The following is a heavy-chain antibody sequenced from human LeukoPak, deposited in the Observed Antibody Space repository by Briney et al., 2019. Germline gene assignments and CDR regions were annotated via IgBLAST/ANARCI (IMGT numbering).Heavy chain of an antibody. Sequence: SVEVSCKASGGTFSSYAISWVRQAPGQGLEWMGRIIPILGIANYAQKFQGRVTITADKSTSTAYMELSSLRSEDTAVYYCARVLSYSGYPRCFDYWGQGTLVTVSS. D-gene: IGHD5-12*01. J-gene: IGHJ4*02. CDR3: ARVLSYSGYPRCFDY. CDR1: GGTFSSYA. V-gene: IGHV1-69*04. CDR2: IIPILGIA.